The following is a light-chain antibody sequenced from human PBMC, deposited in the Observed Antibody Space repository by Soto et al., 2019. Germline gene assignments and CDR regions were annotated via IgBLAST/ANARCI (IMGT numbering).Light chain of an antibody. CDR3: HQDYSYPYT. CDR2: AAS. Sequence: AIRMTQSPSSFSASTGDRVTITCRASQGISSYLAWYQQKPGKAPKLLIYAASTLQSGVPSRFSGRGSGTDFTLTISCLQSEDFPTYYCHQDYSYPYTFGQGTKREIK. J-gene: IGKJ2*01. V-gene: IGKV1-8*01. CDR1: QGISSY.